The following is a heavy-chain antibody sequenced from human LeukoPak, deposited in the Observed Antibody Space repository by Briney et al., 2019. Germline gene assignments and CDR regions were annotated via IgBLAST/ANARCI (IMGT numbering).Heavy chain of an antibody. CDR3: ATYGSGSYRFDP. CDR1: GGSISSGDYY. D-gene: IGHD3-10*01. J-gene: IGHJ5*02. Sequence: SETLSLTCTVSGGSISSGDYYWSWIRQHPGKGLEWIGYIHHSGSTYYNPSLKSRVIISVDTSKDQFSLKLNSVTAADTAVYYCATYGSGSYRFDPWGQGTLVTVSS. CDR2: IHHSGST. V-gene: IGHV4-31*03.